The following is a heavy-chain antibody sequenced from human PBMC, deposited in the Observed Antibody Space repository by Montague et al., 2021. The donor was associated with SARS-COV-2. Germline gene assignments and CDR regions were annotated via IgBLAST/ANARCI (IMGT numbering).Heavy chain of an antibody. D-gene: IGHD3-10*01. V-gene: IGHV4-39*01. Sequence: SETLSLTCTVSGGSISSSSNYWGWIRQPPGRGLEWIGSIYYSGSTYYNSSLKSRVTISVDTSKNQFSLKLNSVTAADTAVYYCAGLVWFGELSSENWFDPWGQGTLVTVSS. CDR2: IYYSGST. J-gene: IGHJ5*02. CDR1: GGSISSSSNY. CDR3: AGLVWFGELSSENWFDP.